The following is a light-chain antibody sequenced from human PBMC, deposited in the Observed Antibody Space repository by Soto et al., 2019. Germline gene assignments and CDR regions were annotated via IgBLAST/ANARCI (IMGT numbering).Light chain of an antibody. CDR2: GAS. CDR1: QSVSSSY. J-gene: IGKJ5*01. V-gene: IGKV3-20*01. Sequence: EIVCTQSPGTLSLSPGERATLSFRASQSVSSSYLAWYQQKPGQAPRLLIYGASTRATGIPDRFSGSGSGTDFTLTISRLEPEDFAVYYCQQYGSSITFGQGTRLEIK. CDR3: QQYGSSIT.